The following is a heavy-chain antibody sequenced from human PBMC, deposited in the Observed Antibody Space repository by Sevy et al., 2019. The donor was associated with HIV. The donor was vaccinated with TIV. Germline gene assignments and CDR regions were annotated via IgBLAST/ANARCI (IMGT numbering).Heavy chain of an antibody. CDR2: ISAYNGNT. Sequence: ASVKVSCKASGYTFTSYGISWVRQAPGQGLEWMGWISAYNGNTNYAQKLQGRVTMTTDTSTSTAYMELRSLRSDDTAVYSCARVDPGRPYSGSPLGRFDYWGQGTLVTVSS. J-gene: IGHJ4*02. V-gene: IGHV1-18*01. CDR1: GYTFTSYG. CDR3: ARVDPGRPYSGSPLGRFDY. D-gene: IGHD1-26*01.